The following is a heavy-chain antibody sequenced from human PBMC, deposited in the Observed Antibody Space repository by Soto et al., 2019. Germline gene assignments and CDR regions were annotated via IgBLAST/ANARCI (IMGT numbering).Heavy chain of an antibody. J-gene: IGHJ4*02. CDR1: GLTFIRHA. Sequence: GGSLRLSCAASGLTFIRHAMHWVRQVPGKGLEWVAAISDDGSKKHYVDSVKGRFSISRDKSRNTVFLQMNSLRAEDTAVYFCAGERETSSWFLSGFEYWGKGTLVTAS. CDR2: ISDDGSKK. CDR3: AGERETSSWFLSGFEY. V-gene: IGHV3-30-3*01. D-gene: IGHD6-19*01.